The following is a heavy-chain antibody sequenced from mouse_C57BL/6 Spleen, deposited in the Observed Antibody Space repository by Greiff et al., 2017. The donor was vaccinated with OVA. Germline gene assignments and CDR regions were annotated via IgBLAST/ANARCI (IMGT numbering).Heavy chain of an antibody. CDR2: IDPSDSYT. CDR1: GYTFTSYW. CDR3: ARSDGNWYAMDY. J-gene: IGHJ4*01. Sequence: QVQLQQPGAELVMPGASVKLSCKASGYTFTSYWMHWVKQRPGQGLEWIGEIDPSDSYTNYNQKFKGKSTLTVDKSSSTAYMQLSSLTSEDSAVYYCARSDGNWYAMDYWGQGTSVTVSS. D-gene: IGHD2-1*01. V-gene: IGHV1-69*01.